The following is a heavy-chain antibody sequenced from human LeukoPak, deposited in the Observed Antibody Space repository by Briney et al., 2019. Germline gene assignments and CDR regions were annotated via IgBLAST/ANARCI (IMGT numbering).Heavy chain of an antibody. CDR3: ARGGTYYYGSGSHDY. CDR2: IYYSGST. J-gene: IGHJ4*02. Sequence: KPSETLSLTCTVSGGSISSYYWSWIRQPPGKGLEWIGYIYYSGSTNYNPSLKSRVTISVDTSKNQFSLKLSSVTVADTAVYYCARGGTYYYGSGSHDYWGQGTLVTVSS. V-gene: IGHV4-59*01. D-gene: IGHD3-10*01. CDR1: GGSISSYY.